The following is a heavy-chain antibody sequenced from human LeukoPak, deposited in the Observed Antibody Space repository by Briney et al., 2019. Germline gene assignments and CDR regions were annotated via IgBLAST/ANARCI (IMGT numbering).Heavy chain of an antibody. Sequence: QTGGSLRLSCAASGFTFSSYKMTWVRQAPGKGLEWVAVIWYDGSNKYYADSVKGRFTISRDNSKNTLYLQMDSLRAEDTAVYYCARDGPVGSSSPRHYFDYWGQGTLVTVSS. CDR1: GFTFSSYK. J-gene: IGHJ4*02. V-gene: IGHV3-33*08. D-gene: IGHD6-6*01. CDR3: ARDGPVGSSSPRHYFDY. CDR2: IWYDGSNK.